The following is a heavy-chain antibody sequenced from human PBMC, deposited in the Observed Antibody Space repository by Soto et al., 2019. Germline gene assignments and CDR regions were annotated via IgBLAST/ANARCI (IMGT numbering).Heavy chain of an antibody. CDR3: ARVHCNSTTCHVFDY. CDR1: GGSISSGIYW. J-gene: IGHJ4*02. CDR2: IYYSGST. D-gene: IGHD2-2*01. Sequence: SETLSLTCTVSGGSISSGIYWWGWIRQPPGKGLEWIGSIYYSGSTNYNPSLKSRVTISADTSKNQFSLKLTSVTAADTAVYYCARVHCNSTTCHVFDYWGRGTLVTVSS. V-gene: IGHV4-39*07.